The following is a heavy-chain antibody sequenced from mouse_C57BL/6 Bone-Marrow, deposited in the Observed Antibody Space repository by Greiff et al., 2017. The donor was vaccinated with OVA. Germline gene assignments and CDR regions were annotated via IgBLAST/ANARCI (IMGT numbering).Heavy chain of an antibody. CDR3: ARRGYFDV. Sequence: EVKLMESGPGLVKPSQSLSLTCSVTGYSITSGYYWNWIRQFPGNKLEWMGYISYDGGNNYNPSLKNRISITRDTSKNQFFLKLNSVTTEDTATYYCARRGYFDVWGTGTTVTVSS. CDR1: GYSITSGYY. CDR2: ISYDGGN. J-gene: IGHJ1*03. V-gene: IGHV3-6*01.